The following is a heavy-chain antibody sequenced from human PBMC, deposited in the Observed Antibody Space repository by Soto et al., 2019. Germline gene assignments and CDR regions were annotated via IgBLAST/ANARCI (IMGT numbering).Heavy chain of an antibody. CDR1: GYTFTSYY. J-gene: IGHJ6*02. Sequence: ASVKVSCKASGYTFTSYYMHWVRQAPGQGLEWMGIINPSGGSTSYAQKFQGRVTMTRDTSTSTVYMELSSLRSEDTAVYYCARDHADIVVVPAALDYYYYGMDVWGQGTTVTVSS. CDR3: ARDHADIVVVPAALDYYYYGMDV. CDR2: INPSGGST. V-gene: IGHV1-46*01. D-gene: IGHD2-2*01.